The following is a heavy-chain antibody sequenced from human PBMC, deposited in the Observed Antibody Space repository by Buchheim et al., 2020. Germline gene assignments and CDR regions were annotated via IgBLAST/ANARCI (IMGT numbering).Heavy chain of an antibody. V-gene: IGHV3-23*01. CDR2: ISGDARAT. CDR3: AKDLVGANWFYGIEL. J-gene: IGHJ6*02. D-gene: IGHD1-26*01. CDR1: GFIFSDYV. Sequence: EGQLLESGGHFVQPGGSLRLSCTASGFIFSDYVMNWVRQAPGKGPEWVSGISGDARATYYADSVRGRFTLSRDNSAKTVFLEMNNLRGDDSAVYYCAKDLVGANWFYGIELWGRGTT.